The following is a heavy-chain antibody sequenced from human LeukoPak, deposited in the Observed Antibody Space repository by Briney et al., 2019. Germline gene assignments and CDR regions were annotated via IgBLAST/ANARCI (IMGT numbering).Heavy chain of an antibody. V-gene: IGHV4-34*01. J-gene: IGHJ6*04. Sequence: SETLSLTCAVYGGSFSGYYWSWIRQPPGKGLEWIGEINHSGSTNYNPSLKSRVTISVDTSKNQFSLKLSSVTAADTAVYYCARAPADCSGGSCYRYYYYGMDVWGKGTTVTVSS. CDR1: GGSFSGYY. CDR2: INHSGST. CDR3: ARAPADCSGGSCYRYYYYGMDV. D-gene: IGHD2-15*01.